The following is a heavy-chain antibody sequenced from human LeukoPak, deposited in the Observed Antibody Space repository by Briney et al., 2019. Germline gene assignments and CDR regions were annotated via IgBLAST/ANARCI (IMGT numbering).Heavy chain of an antibody. CDR3: AKHVAIGLDTMDI. CDR2: IGGSGTIT. Sequence: GGSLTLSCAASGFTFSSYSLNWVRQAPGMGLEWVSIIGGSGTITHYADSVKGRFTISRDNSKNTVYLQMNSLRAEDTAVYYCAKHVAIGLDTMDIWGQGTTVTVSS. D-gene: IGHD3-10*02. CDR1: GFTFSSYS. V-gene: IGHV3-23*01. J-gene: IGHJ6*02.